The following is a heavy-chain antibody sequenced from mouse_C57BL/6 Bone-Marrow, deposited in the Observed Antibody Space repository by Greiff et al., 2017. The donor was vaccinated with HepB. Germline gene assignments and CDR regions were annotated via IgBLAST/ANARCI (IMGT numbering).Heavy chain of an antibody. Sequence: QVQLKQSGAELVRPGTSVKVSCKASGYAFTNYLIEWVKQRPGQGLEWIGVINPGSGGTNYNEKFKGKATLTADKSSSTAYMQLSSLTSEDSAVYFCAREDDGPFDYWGQGTTLTVSS. CDR3: AREDDGPFDY. CDR2: INPGSGGT. V-gene: IGHV1-54*01. CDR1: GYAFTNYL. D-gene: IGHD2-3*01. J-gene: IGHJ2*01.